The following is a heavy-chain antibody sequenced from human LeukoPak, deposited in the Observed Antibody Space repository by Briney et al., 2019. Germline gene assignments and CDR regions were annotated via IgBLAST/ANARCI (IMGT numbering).Heavy chain of an antibody. Sequence: GGSLRLSCAASGFTVSTNYMSWVRQAPGKGLEWVSVIYSGGSTYYADSVKGRFTISRHNSENTLYLQMNSLRAEDTAVYYCARDRYCSSTSCYEDNRPLYDYWGQGTLVTVSS. J-gene: IGHJ4*02. CDR3: ARDRYCSSTSCYEDNRPLYDY. V-gene: IGHV3-53*04. CDR2: IYSGGST. D-gene: IGHD2-2*01. CDR1: GFTVSTNY.